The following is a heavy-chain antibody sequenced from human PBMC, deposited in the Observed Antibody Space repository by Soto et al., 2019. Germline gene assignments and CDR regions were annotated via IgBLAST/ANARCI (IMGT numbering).Heavy chain of an antibody. CDR1: GGTFSSYA. V-gene: IGHV1-69*06. D-gene: IGHD3-16*01. CDR2: IIPIFGTA. Sequence: QVQLVQSGAEVKKPGSSVKVSCKASGGTFSSYAISWVRQAPGQGLEWMGGIIPIFGTANYAQKFQGRVTITADKSTSTAYMELSSLRSEDTAVYDCARSGGDGYNVDGDAFDIWGQGTMVTVSS. CDR3: ARSGGDGYNVDGDAFDI. J-gene: IGHJ3*02.